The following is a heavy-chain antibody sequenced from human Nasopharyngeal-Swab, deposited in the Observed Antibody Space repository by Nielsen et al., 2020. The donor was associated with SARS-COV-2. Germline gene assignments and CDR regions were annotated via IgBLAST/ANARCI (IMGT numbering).Heavy chain of an antibody. J-gene: IGHJ6*02. CDR3: ARGGYYCSSTSCYYYSGYYYGMDV. V-gene: IGHV4-34*01. Sequence: SETLSLTCAVYGGSFSGYYWGWIRQPPGKGLDWIGEINHSGSTKYNPSLKSRVNISVDTSKNQFSLKVSSVTAADTAVYYCARGGYYCSSTSCYYYSGYYYGMDVRGQGTTVTVPS. D-gene: IGHD2-2*01. CDR1: GGSFSGYY. CDR2: INHSGST.